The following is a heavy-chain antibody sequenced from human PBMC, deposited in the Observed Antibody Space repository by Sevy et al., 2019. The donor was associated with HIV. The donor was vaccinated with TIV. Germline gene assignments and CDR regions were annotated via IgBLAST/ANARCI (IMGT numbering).Heavy chain of an antibody. Sequence: GGSLRLSCAASGFTFDDYAMHWVRQAPGKGLEWVSGISWNSGSIGYADSVKGRFTISRDNAKNSLYLQMNSLRAEDRALYYCAKNKGIVGVTDAFDIWGQGTMVTVSS. CDR2: ISWNSGSI. CDR1: GFTFDDYA. V-gene: IGHV3-9*01. D-gene: IGHD1-26*01. CDR3: AKNKGIVGVTDAFDI. J-gene: IGHJ3*02.